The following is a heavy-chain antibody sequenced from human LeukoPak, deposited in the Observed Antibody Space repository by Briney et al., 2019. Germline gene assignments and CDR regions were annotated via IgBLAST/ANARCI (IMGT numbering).Heavy chain of an antibody. CDR2: IIPIFGIA. CDR3: ARAVYYYDSSGYYSGFFDY. Sequence: RASVKVSCKASGGTFSSYAISWVRQAPGQGLEWMGRIIPIFGIANYAQKFQGRVTITADKSTSTAYMELSSLRSEDTAVYYCARAVYYYDSSGYYSGFFDYWGQGTLVTVSS. CDR1: GGTFSSYA. V-gene: IGHV1-69*04. J-gene: IGHJ4*02. D-gene: IGHD3-22*01.